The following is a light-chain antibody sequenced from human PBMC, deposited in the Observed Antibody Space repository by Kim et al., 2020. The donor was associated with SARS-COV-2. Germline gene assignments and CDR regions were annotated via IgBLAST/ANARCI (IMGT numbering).Light chain of an antibody. CDR2: KDS. J-gene: IGLJ6*01. V-gene: IGLV3-25*03. Sequence: SYELTQPPSVSVSPGQTARITCSGDALPKQYVYWYQQKPGQAPVLVIYKDSERSSGIPERFSGSTSGTTVTLTISGVQAEDEADYYCQSTDSSGSYRVFGGGTKVTVL. CDR1: ALPKQY. CDR3: QSTDSSGSYRV.